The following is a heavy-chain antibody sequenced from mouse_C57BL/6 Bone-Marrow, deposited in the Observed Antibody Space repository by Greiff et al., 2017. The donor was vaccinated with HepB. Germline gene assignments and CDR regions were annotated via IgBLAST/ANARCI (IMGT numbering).Heavy chain of an antibody. CDR3: ASPSTRRFHYYAMDY. J-gene: IGHJ4*01. Sequence: VQLQQSDAELVKPGASVKISCKVSGYTFTDHTMHWMKQRPEQGLEWIGYIYPRDGNTKDNEKFKGKATMTADKSSSTAYMQLNSLTSEDSAVYSCASPSTRRFHYYAMDYWGQGTSVSV. V-gene: IGHV1-78*01. CDR2: IYPRDGNT. CDR1: GYTFTDHT.